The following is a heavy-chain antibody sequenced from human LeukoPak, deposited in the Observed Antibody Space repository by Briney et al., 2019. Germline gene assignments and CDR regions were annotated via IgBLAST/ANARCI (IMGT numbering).Heavy chain of an antibody. Sequence: SVKVSCKASGGTFSSYAISWVRQAPGQGLEWMGGIIPIFGTANYAQKSQGRVTITADKSTSTAYMELSSLRSEDTAVYYCAIGGIHPRAFDIWGQGTMVTVSS. CDR3: AIGGIHPRAFDI. V-gene: IGHV1-69*06. J-gene: IGHJ3*02. D-gene: IGHD5-18*01. CDR2: IIPIFGTA. CDR1: GGTFSSYA.